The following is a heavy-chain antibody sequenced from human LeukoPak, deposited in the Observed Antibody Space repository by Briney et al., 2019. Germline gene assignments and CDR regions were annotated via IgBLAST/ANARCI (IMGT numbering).Heavy chain of an antibody. CDR1: GFVFRTYG. CDR3: ARDGGIAVAGTFDY. V-gene: IGHV3-30*19. D-gene: IGHD6-19*01. Sequence: GGSLRLSCATSGFVFRTYGMQWVRQAPGKGLEWVAVISYDGSKKYYADSVKGRFTISRDNSKNTLYLQMNSLRAEDTAVYYCARDGGIAVAGTFDYWGQGTLVTVSS. J-gene: IGHJ4*02. CDR2: ISYDGSKK.